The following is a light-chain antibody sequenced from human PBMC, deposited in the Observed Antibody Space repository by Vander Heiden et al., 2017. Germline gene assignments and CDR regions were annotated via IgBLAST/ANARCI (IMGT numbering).Light chain of an antibody. CDR3: QQYNSSPWA. CDR2: DAS. Sequence: DIQMTQSPSTLSASVGDRVTITCRASQSISSWLAWYQQKPGKAPKLLIYDASSLESGVPSRFSGSGSGTEFTLTISSLQPDDFATYYCQQYNSSPWAFGQGTKVEIE. V-gene: IGKV1-5*01. CDR1: QSISSW. J-gene: IGKJ1*01.